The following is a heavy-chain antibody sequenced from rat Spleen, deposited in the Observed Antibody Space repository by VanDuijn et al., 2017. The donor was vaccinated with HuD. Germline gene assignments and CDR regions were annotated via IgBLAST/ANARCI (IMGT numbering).Heavy chain of an antibody. J-gene: IGHJ2*01. V-gene: IGHV5-43*01. CDR1: GFTFSNYA. D-gene: IGHD2-1*01. CDR3: AREREYLRYFDY. CDR2: INTDSSST. Sequence: EVQLVESGGGLVQPGKSLKLSCAASGFTFSNYAMNWFRQAPENGIEWLAYINTDSSSTHYAETVKGRFTISRDNAKNTVDMQLSSLRSEDTAMYFCAREREYLRYFDYWGQGVMVTVSS.